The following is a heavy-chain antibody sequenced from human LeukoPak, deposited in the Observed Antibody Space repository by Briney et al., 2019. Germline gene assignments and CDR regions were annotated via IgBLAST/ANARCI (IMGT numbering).Heavy chain of an antibody. J-gene: IGHJ3*02. CDR3: ARPKEYGDFLDAFDI. D-gene: IGHD4-17*01. CDR2: IYPDDSDT. V-gene: IGHV5-51*01. CDR1: GYSFTSYW. Sequence: GESLKISCKGSGYSFTSYWIGWVRQMPGKGLEWMGIIYPDDSDTRYSPSFQGQVTISADKSISTAYLQWSSLKASDTAMYYCARPKEYGDFLDAFDIWGQGTMVTVSS.